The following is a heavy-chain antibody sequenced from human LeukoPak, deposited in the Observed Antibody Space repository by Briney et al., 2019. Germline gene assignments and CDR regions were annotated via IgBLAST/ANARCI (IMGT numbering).Heavy chain of an antibody. D-gene: IGHD6-19*01. V-gene: IGHV1-69*13. Sequence: ASVKVSCKASGGTFSSYAIGWVRQAPGQGLEWMGGIIPIFGTANYAQKFQGRVTITADESTSTAYMELSSLRSEDTAVYYCAKGHRYSSGWYWSHWFDPWGQGTLVTVSS. CDR1: GGTFSSYA. CDR2: IIPIFGTA. J-gene: IGHJ5*02. CDR3: AKGHRYSSGWYWSHWFDP.